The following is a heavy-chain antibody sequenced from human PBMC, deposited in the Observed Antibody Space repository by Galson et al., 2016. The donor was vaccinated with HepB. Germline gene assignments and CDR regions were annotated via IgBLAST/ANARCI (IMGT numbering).Heavy chain of an antibody. Sequence: SETLSLTCSISGDSINKTTFYWGWIRQPPGKGLEWIGTVYYSGTTYYSPSLRSRLLMSVDTSRNQFSLKLSSVTAADTATYYCAGHHDWVHLWLPLTNFFDVWGPGALVSVAS. CDR2: VYYSGTT. CDR1: GDSINKTTFY. V-gene: IGHV4-39*01. D-gene: IGHD5-18*01. J-gene: IGHJ4*02. CDR3: AGHHDWVHLWLPLTNFFDV.